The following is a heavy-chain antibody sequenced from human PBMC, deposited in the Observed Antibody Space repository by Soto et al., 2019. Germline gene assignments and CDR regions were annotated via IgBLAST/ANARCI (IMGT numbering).Heavy chain of an antibody. CDR3: ASPLLANMISEFSEESPFDY. V-gene: IGHV1-69*01. CDR2: IIPFFGTP. Sequence: QVQLVQSGAEVKKPGSSVKVSCKASGGTFSSFAIYWVRQAPGQGLEWMGGIIPFFGTPNYAQKFQGRVTITADESTSTAYMELSSLRSEDTAVYYCASPLLANMISEFSEESPFDYWGQGTMVTVSS. D-gene: IGHD3-16*01. J-gene: IGHJ4*02. CDR1: GGTFSSFA.